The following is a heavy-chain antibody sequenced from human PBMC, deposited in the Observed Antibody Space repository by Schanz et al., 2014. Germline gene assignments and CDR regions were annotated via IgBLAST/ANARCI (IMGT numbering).Heavy chain of an antibody. Sequence: QVHLVQSGAEVKRPGASVKVSCKASEYSFTSYSMHWVRQAPGQRLEWMGWFNTGSGDTKYSQNFQGRVTITRDTSASTAYMELSSLRSEDTAVYYCARGIGGYGANNYFDYWGQGTLVTVSS. J-gene: IGHJ4*02. V-gene: IGHV1-3*04. CDR3: ARGIGGYGANNYFDY. D-gene: IGHD5-12*01. CDR2: FNTGSGDT. CDR1: EYSFTSYS.